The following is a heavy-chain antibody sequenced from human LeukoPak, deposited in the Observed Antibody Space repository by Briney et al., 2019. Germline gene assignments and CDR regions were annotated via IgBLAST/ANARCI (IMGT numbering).Heavy chain of an antibody. CDR1: GGTFSSYA. CDR3: ARKVYGDDPNNWFDP. J-gene: IGHJ5*02. D-gene: IGHD4-17*01. CDR2: IIPILGIA. Sequence: PGESLKISCKASGGTFSSYAISWVRQAPGQGLEWMGRIIPILGIANYAQKFQGRVTITADKSTSTAYMELSSLRSEDTAVYYCARKVYGDDPNNWFDPWGQGTLVTVSS. V-gene: IGHV1-69*04.